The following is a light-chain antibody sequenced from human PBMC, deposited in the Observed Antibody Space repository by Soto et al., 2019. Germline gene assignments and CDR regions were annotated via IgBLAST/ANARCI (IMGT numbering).Light chain of an antibody. Sequence: DVQMTQSPSSLSASVGSRLTITCRASQSITSYLNWYQQKPGKAPDLLIYAASSLQSGVPSRLSGSGSGTDFTLTISSPQPEDFPTYYCQQTYPSLTFGPGTKVDIK. J-gene: IGKJ3*01. V-gene: IGKV1-39*01. CDR3: QQTYPSLT. CDR1: QSITSY. CDR2: AAS.